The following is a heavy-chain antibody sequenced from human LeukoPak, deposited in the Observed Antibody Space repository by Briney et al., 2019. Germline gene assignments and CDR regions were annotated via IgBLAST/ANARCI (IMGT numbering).Heavy chain of an antibody. J-gene: IGHJ4*02. CDR1: GFTFTTYW. V-gene: IGHV3-74*01. CDR2: INSDGSTT. D-gene: IGHD3-22*01. Sequence: GGSLRLSCAASGFTFTTYWMHWVRQAPGKGLVWVSRINSDGSTTNYADSVKGRFTISRDNAKNTLYLQMNSLRAEDTAVYYCARAADSSGYYDYWGQGTLVTVSS. CDR3: ARAADSSGYYDY.